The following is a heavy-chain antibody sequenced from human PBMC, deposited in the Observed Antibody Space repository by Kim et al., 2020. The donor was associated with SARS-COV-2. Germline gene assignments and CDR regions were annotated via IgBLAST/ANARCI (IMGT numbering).Heavy chain of an antibody. CDR3: ARGRYEVLAGYPFFLDY. Sequence: ASVKVSCKASGYSFNNYAIIWVRQAPGQRLEWMAWISAGNDNSRYSWRFQGRISITTDTSASTAYMDLTSLTSEDTAVYYCARGRYEVLAGYPFFLDYSGQGTMVVVSS. CDR1: GYSFNNYA. V-gene: IGHV1-3*01. J-gene: IGHJ4*02. D-gene: IGHD3-9*01. CDR2: ISAGNDNS.